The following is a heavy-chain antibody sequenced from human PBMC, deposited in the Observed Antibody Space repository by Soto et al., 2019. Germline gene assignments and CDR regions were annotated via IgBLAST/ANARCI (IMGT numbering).Heavy chain of an antibody. J-gene: IGHJ4*02. CDR3: ARRDSGGFYRFFDS. CDR2: TGSGTGPG. V-gene: IGHV1-69*06. Sequence: SVKVSCKSSGGSLSTNPISWVRQAPGQGLEWMGGTGSGTGPGNHAQKFQGRLTVTADKSTSTVYMELTNLSSEDTAVYYCARRDSGGFYRFFDSWGQGTLVTVSS. CDR1: GGSLSTNP. D-gene: IGHD2-15*01.